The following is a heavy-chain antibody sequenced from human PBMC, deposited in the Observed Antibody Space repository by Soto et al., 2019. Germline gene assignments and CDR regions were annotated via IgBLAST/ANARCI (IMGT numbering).Heavy chain of an antibody. CDR1: GFTFSSYA. D-gene: IGHD3-10*01. J-gene: IGHJ4*02. CDR2: LTRSGTT. CDR3: VREFAPGSPNYDY. V-gene: IGHV3-23*01. Sequence: EVQLLESAGGLVQPGGSLRLSCAASGFTFSSYAMVWVRQAPGKGLEWVSTLTRSGTTPYAESVRGRFTISRDNSKNTLYLQMDDLRAEDTAVYYCVREFAPGSPNYDYWGLGTLVTVSS.